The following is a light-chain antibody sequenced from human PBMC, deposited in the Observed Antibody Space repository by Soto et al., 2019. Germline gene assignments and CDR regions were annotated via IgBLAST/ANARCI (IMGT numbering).Light chain of an antibody. J-gene: IGKJ1*01. CDR3: QQYGSSQWT. Sequence: EIVMTQSPATLSVSQGERATLSCRASQSVSSSNLAWYQQKPGQAPRLLIYAASSRATGIPDRFSGSGSGTDFTLTISRLEPEDFAVYYCQQYGSSQWTFGQGTKVDIK. CDR2: AAS. V-gene: IGKV3-20*01. CDR1: QSVSSSN.